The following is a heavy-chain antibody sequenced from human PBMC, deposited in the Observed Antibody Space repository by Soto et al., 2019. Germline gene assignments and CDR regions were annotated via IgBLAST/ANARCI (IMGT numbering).Heavy chain of an antibody. CDR1: GFSLSTSGVG. CDR2: ISWDDDK. CDR3: AHFSMSELGPLDY. D-gene: IGHD1-7*01. Sequence: QITLKESGPTLVKPTQTLTLTCTFSGFSLSTSGVGVGWIRRPPGKALEWLALISWDDDKRYSPSLKSRLTSTQAPSKSQVVPTITTINPVDPTTSHFAHFSMSELGPLDYWGQGTLVVVSS. J-gene: IGHJ4*02. V-gene: IGHV2-5*02.